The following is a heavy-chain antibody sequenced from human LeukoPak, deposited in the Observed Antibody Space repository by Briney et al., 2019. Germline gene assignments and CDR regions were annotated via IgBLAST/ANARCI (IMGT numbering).Heavy chain of an antibody. V-gene: IGHV3-48*03. CDR1: GFTFSSYE. CDR2: ISSSGSTI. J-gene: IGHJ5*02. D-gene: IGHD2-2*01. CDR3: ARGSSVYCSSTSCYDGFSSWFDP. Sequence: GGSLRLSCAASGFTFSSYEMNWVRQAPGKGLEWVSYISSSGSTIYYADSVKGRFTISRDNAKNSLYLQMNSLRAEDTAVYYCARGSSVYCSSTSCYDGFSSWFDPWGQGTVVTVSS.